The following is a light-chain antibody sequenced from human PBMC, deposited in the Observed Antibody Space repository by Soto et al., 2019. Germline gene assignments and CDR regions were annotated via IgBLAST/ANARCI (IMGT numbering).Light chain of an antibody. J-gene: IGLJ2*01. V-gene: IGLV1-40*01. Sequence: QSVLTQPPSVSGAPGQRVTISCTGSSSNIGAGYDVHWYQLLPGTAPKLLIYGNSNRPSGVPDRFSGSKSGSSASLAITGLQAEDEAVYYCQSYDSSLSDSVIFGGGTKVTVL. CDR3: QSYDSSLSDSVI. CDR2: GNS. CDR1: SSNIGAGYD.